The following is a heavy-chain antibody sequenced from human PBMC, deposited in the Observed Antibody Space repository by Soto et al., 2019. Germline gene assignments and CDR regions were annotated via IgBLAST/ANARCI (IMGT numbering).Heavy chain of an antibody. V-gene: IGHV4-30-2*05. Sequence: SETLCLTCAVSGGSISSGGYSWSWIRQPPGKGLEWIGYIYHSGSTYYNPSLKSRITINPDTSKNQFSLQLNSVTPEDTAVYYCARSDYYDSSGYYLHYWGQGTLVTVSS. CDR2: IYHSGST. J-gene: IGHJ4*02. D-gene: IGHD3-22*01. CDR3: ARSDYYDSSGYYLHY. CDR1: GGSISSGGYS.